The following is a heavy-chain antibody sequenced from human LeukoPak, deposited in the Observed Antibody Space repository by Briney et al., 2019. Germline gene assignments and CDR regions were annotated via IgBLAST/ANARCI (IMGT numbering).Heavy chain of an antibody. Sequence: SETLSLTCAVSDVSISPYYWSWIRQAAGKGLEWIGRIYSSGSTNYNPSLKSRVTMSVDTSKNQFSLKLRSVTAADTAVYYCARVLGYCSGGSCLTSFDPWGQGTLVTVSS. J-gene: IGHJ5*02. D-gene: IGHD2-15*01. V-gene: IGHV4-4*07. CDR3: ARVLGYCSGGSCLTSFDP. CDR2: IYSSGST. CDR1: DVSISPYY.